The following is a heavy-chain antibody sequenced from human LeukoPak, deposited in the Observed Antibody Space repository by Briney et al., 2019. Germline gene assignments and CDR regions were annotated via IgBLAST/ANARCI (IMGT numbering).Heavy chain of an antibody. J-gene: IGHJ4*02. D-gene: IGHD3-10*01. Sequence: GGSLRLSCAVSGFTFSNYAMSWVRQAPGKGLEWVSSISDSGGSTYYADSVKGRFTISRDNSKNTLYLQTNSLRAEDTAVYYCAKDFLRYRSGSYYYFDYWGQGTLVTVSS. CDR3: AKDFLRYRSGSYYYFDY. CDR1: GFTFSNYA. CDR2: ISDSGGST. V-gene: IGHV3-23*01.